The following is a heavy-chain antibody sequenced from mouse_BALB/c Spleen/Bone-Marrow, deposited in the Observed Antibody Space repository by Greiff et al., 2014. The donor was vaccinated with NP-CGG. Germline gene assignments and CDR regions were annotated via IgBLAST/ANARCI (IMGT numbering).Heavy chain of an antibody. J-gene: IGHJ2*01. CDR1: GYTFTDYY. CDR3: ARSRYFDN. D-gene: IGHD3-3*01. V-gene: IGHV1-26*01. CDR2: INPNTDGT. Sequence: VHVKQSGPELVKPGTSVKMSCKASGYTFTDYYMMWVRQSHGKSLEWIGHINPNTDGTFYNQKFKGKATLTVDKSSSTAYMQLDSLTSEDSAVYYCARSRYFDNWGQGTTLTVSS.